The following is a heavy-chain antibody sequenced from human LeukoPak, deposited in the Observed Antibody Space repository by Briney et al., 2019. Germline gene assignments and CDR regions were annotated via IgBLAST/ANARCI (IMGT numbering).Heavy chain of an antibody. V-gene: IGHV4-39*01. CDR2: IYYSGST. D-gene: IGHD5-12*01. J-gene: IGHJ4*02. Sequence: SETLSLTCTVSGGSISSSSYYWGWIRQPPGKELEWIGSIYYSGSTYYNPSLKSRVTISVDTSKNQFSLKLSSVTAADTAVYYCARRPIVAGYFDYWGQRTLVTVSS. CDR1: GGSISSSSYY. CDR3: ARRPIVAGYFDY.